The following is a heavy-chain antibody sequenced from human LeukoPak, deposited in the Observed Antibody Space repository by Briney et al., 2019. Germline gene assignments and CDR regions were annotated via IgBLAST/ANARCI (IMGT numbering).Heavy chain of an antibody. CDR1: GYSFTGYY. V-gene: IGHV1-2*02. D-gene: IGHD3-16*01. CDR3: ARGMTGDTEIHYYYYYYMDV. Sequence: VASVKVSCKASGYSFTGYYMHWVRQAPGQGLEWMGWINPNSGDTKYSQEFQGRVTITRDTSANTAYMELSSLRPEDTAVYYCARGMTGDTEIHYYYYYYMDVWGKGTTVTFSS. J-gene: IGHJ6*03. CDR2: INPNSGDT.